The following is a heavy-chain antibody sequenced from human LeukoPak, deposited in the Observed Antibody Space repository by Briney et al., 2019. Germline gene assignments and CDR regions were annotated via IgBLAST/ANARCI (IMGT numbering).Heavy chain of an antibody. J-gene: IGHJ4*02. V-gene: IGHV3-53*01. CDR1: GFTVSSNY. Sequence: PGGSLRLSCAASGFTVSSNYMSWVRQAPGKGLEWVSVIYSGGSTYYADSVKGRCTISRDNSKNTLYLQMNSLRAEDTAVYYRATYRQVLLPFESWGQGTLVTVSS. D-gene: IGHD2-8*02. CDR2: IYSGGST. CDR3: ATYRQVLLPFES.